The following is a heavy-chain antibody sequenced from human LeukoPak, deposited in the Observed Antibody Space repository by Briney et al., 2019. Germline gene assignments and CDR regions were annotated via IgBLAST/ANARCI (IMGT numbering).Heavy chain of an antibody. CDR1: GFTFSSYA. J-gene: IGHJ3*02. V-gene: IGHV3-30*03. Sequence: PGGSLRLSCAASGFTFSSYAMHWVRQAPGKGLEWVAAISYDGSNKYYAESVKGRFTISRDNSKNTLYLQMNSLRPEGTTVYYCARDSGNYLDAFDIWGQGTMVTVSS. CDR2: ISYDGSNK. CDR3: ARDSGNYLDAFDI. D-gene: IGHD1-7*01.